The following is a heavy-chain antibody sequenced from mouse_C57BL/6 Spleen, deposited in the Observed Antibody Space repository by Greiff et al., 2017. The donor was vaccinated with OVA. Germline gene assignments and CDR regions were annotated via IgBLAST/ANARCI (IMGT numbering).Heavy chain of an antibody. CDR2: IYPRSGNT. D-gene: IGHD6-1*01. V-gene: IGHV1-81*01. J-gene: IGHJ3*01. Sequence: VQLQQSGAELARPGASVKLSCKASGYTFTSYGISWVKQRTGQGLEWIGEIYPRSGNTYYNEKFKGKATLTADKSSSTAYMELRSLTSEDSAVYFSAREGANSSWFAYWGQGTLVTVSA. CDR1: GYTFTSYG. CDR3: AREGANSSWFAY.